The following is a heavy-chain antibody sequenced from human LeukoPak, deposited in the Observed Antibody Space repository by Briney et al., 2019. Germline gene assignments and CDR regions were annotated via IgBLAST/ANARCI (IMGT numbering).Heavy chain of an antibody. CDR1: GGSISSSSYY. Sequence: SETLSLTCTVSGGSISSSSYYWGWIRQPPGKGLEWIGEINHSGSTNYNPSLKSRVTISVDTSKNQFSLKLSSVTAADTAVYYCARPAYSYGRKKNWFDPWGQGTLVTLSS. V-gene: IGHV4-39*07. CDR3: ARPAYSYGRKKNWFDP. J-gene: IGHJ5*02. CDR2: INHSGST. D-gene: IGHD5-18*01.